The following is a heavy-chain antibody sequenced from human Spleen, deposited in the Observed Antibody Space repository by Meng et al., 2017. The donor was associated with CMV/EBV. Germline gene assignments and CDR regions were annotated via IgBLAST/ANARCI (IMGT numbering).Heavy chain of an antibody. CDR3: AKEGYNYYYYGMDV. CDR2: IWYDGSNK. D-gene: IGHD5-18*01. CDR1: GFTFSSYG. Sequence: GGSLRLSCEASGFTFSSYGMHWVRQAPGKGLEWVAVIWYDGSNKYYADSVKGRFTISRDNSKNTLYLQMNSLRAEDTAVYYCAKEGYNYYYYGMDVWGQGTTVTVSS. J-gene: IGHJ6*02. V-gene: IGHV3-33*06.